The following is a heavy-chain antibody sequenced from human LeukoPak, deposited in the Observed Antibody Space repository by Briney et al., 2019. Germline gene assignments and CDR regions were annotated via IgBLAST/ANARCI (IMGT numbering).Heavy chain of an antibody. CDR2: IYNSGST. J-gene: IGHJ4*02. D-gene: IGHD1-26*01. CDR3: ARNSSGNYFDY. Sequence: SETLSLTCAASGYSISNTYYWGWIRQPPGKELEWIGSIYNSGSTHYNPSLKSRVTISVDTSKNQFSLKLTSVTAADTAVYYCARNSSGNYFDYWGQGTLVTVSS. V-gene: IGHV4-38-2*01. CDR1: GYSISNTYY.